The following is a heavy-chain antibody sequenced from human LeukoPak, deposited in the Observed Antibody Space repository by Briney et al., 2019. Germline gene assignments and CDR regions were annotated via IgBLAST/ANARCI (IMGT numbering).Heavy chain of an antibody. CDR2: IYTSGSA. CDR3: ATLSRDYDFWSGYYNTEYNWFDP. V-gene: IGHV4-4*09. CDR1: GGSISSYY. D-gene: IGHD3-3*01. Sequence: SETLSLTCTVSGGSISSYYWSWIRQPPGKGLEWIGCIYTSGSANYNPSLKSRVTISVDTSKNQFSLKLSSVTAADTTVYYCATLSRDYDFWSGYYNTEYNWFDPWGQGTLVTVSS. J-gene: IGHJ5*02.